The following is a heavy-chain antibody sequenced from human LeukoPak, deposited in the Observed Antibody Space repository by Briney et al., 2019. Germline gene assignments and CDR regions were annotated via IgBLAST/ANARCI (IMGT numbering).Heavy chain of an antibody. D-gene: IGHD5-12*01. J-gene: IGHJ4*02. CDR2: INHSGST. CDR3: ARGSRGYSGYAE. V-gene: IGHV4-34*01. CDR1: GVSFSGYY. Sequence: SETLSLTCAVYGVSFSGYYWSWIRQPPGKGLEWIGEINHSGSTNYNPSLKSRVTISVDTSKNQFSLKLSSVTAADTAVYYCARGSRGYSGYAEWGQGTLVTVSS.